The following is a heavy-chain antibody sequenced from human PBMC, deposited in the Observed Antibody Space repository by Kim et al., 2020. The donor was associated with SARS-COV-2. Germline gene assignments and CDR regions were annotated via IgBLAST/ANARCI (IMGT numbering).Heavy chain of an antibody. CDR3: ARELNHSVTGVFDF. J-gene: IGHJ4*02. D-gene: IGHD3-10*01. CDR1: GYTFTDYY. V-gene: IGHV1-2*04. Sequence: ASVKVSCRASGYTFTDYYIHWVRQAPGQGLEWMGWMNPKNGDTHFAQRFQVWVTLTRDTSMTTAYMALSSLKSDDTAVYYCARELNHSVTGVFDFWGQGTLVSVSS. CDR2: MNPKNGDT.